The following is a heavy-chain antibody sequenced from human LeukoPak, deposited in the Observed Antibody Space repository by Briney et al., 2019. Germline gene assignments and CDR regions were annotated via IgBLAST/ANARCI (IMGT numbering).Heavy chain of an antibody. J-gene: IGHJ5*02. CDR2: INPSDGST. V-gene: IGHV1-46*01. CDR1: GYTFSRHW. Sequence: ASVKVSCKASGYTFSRHWIHWVRQAPGQGLEWMAIINPSDGSTSYAQKFQGRVSLSRDTSTNTVNMELSSLKSEDTAVYYCARDHSGAAILTWWFDPWGQGTLVIVSS. D-gene: IGHD2-2*02. CDR3: ARDHSGAAILTWWFDP.